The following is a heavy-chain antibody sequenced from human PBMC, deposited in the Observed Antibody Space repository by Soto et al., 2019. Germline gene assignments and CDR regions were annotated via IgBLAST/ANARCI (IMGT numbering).Heavy chain of an antibody. CDR2: IIPIFGTA. Sequence: SVKVSCKASGGTFSSYAISWVRQAPGQGLEWMGGIIPIFGTANYAQKFQGRVTITAGESTSTAYMELSSLRSEDTAVYYCARDGEQQLVSNYYYYGMDVWGQGTTVTVSS. CDR3: ARDGEQQLVSNYYYYGMDV. CDR1: GGTFSSYA. D-gene: IGHD6-13*01. V-gene: IGHV1-69*13. J-gene: IGHJ6*02.